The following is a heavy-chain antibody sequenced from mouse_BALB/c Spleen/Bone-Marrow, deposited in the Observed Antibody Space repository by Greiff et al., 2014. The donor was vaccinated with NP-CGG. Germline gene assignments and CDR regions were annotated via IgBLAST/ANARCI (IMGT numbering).Heavy chain of an antibody. V-gene: IGHV14-3*02. Sequence: EVKLMESGAELVKPGASVKLSCTASGFNIKDTYMHWVKQRPEQGLEWIGRIDPANGNTRYDPKFQGKATITADTSSNTAYLQPSSLTSEDTAVYYCARGYDEGFAYWGQGTLVTVSA. CDR3: ARGYDEGFAY. CDR1: GFNIKDTY. J-gene: IGHJ3*01. CDR2: IDPANGNT. D-gene: IGHD2-14*01.